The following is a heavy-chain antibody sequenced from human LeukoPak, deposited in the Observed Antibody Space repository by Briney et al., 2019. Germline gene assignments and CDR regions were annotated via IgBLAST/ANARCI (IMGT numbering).Heavy chain of an antibody. CDR2: IYTSGST. V-gene: IGHV4-4*07. D-gene: IGHD5-18*01. Sequence: PSGTLSLTCTVSGGSISNYYWNWIRQPAGKRLEWIGRIYTSGSTNYNPSLKSPVTMSVDTAKNQFSLKLTSVTAADTAVYHCARERRDGSYSLDYWGQGTLVTVSS. CDR3: ARERRDGSYSLDY. J-gene: IGHJ4*02. CDR1: GGSISNYY.